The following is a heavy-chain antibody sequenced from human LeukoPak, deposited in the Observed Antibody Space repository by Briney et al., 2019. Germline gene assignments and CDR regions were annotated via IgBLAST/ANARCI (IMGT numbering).Heavy chain of an antibody. V-gene: IGHV3-48*04. D-gene: IGHD3-22*01. CDR1: GFTFSSYT. CDR2: IDSSSNTI. CDR3: ATYSSLNRREFQY. J-gene: IGHJ1*01. Sequence: PGGSLRLSCATSGFTFSSYTMNWVRQSPGKGLEWIAYIDSSSNTIYYADSVKGRFTISRDNAKNSLYLQMNSLRAEDTAVYYCATYSSLNRREFQYWGQGTLLTVSS.